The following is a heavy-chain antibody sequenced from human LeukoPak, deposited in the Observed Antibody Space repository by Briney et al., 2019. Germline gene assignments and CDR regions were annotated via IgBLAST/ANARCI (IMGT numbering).Heavy chain of an antibody. CDR2: IIPIFGTA. J-gene: IGHJ4*02. CDR1: GGTFSSYA. D-gene: IGHD6-13*01. Sequence: GASVKVSCKASGGTFSSYAIGWVRQAPGQGLEWMGGIIPIFGTANYAQKFQGRVTITADESTSTAYMELSSLRSEDTAVYYCARDPGVAAAGTDPNFDYWGQGTLVTVSS. V-gene: IGHV1-69*13. CDR3: ARDPGVAAAGTDPNFDY.